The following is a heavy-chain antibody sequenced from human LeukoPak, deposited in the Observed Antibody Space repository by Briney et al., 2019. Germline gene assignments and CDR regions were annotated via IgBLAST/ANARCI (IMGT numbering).Heavy chain of an antibody. CDR2: IYYSGST. CDR3: VRANHFDY. CDR1: GGSISGYY. D-gene: IGHD1-14*01. Sequence: SETLSLTCTVSGGSISGYYWSWFRLPPGKGLEWIGDIYYSGSTNYNPSLKSRVTISVDTSKNQFSLKLSSVTAADTAVYYCVRANHFDYWGQGTLVTVSS. V-gene: IGHV4-59*01. J-gene: IGHJ4*02.